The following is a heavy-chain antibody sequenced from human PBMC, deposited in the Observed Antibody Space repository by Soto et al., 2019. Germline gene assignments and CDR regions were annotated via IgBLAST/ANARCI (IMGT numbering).Heavy chain of an antibody. CDR3: ARHVVATMIVVVITGGAFDI. V-gene: IGHV4-39*01. CDR1: GGSISSGDYY. J-gene: IGHJ3*02. CDR2: IYYSGST. D-gene: IGHD3-22*01. Sequence: SETLSLTCTVSGGSISSGDYYWSWIRQPPGKGLERIGYIYYSGSTYYNPSLKSRVTISVDTSKNQFSLKLSSVTAADTAVYYCARHVVATMIVVVITGGAFDIWGQGTMVTVSS.